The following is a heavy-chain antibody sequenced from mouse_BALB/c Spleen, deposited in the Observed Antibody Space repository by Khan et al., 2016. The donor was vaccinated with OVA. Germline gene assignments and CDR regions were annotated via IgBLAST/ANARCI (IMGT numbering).Heavy chain of an antibody. V-gene: IGHV1S137*01. D-gene: IGHD1-3*01. Sequence: QVQLQQSGAELVRPGVSVKISCKGSGYTFTDFAMHWVKQSHAKSLEWLGVISTYYGDADYNHKFRDKATMTVDKSSSTAYMELAGLTSEESAIYDYERGSGKSRFAYWGQGTLVTVSA. J-gene: IGHJ3*01. CDR2: ISTYYGDA. CDR3: ERGSGKSRFAY. CDR1: GYTFTDFA.